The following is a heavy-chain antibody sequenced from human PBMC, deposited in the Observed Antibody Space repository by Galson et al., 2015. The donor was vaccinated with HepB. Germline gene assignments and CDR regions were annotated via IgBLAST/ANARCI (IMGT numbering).Heavy chain of an antibody. J-gene: IGHJ5*02. D-gene: IGHD3-22*01. Sequence: QSGAEVKKPGESLKISCKGSGYSFTSYWIGWVRQMPGKGLEWMGIIYPGDSDTRYSPSFQGQVTISADKSISTAYLQWSSLKASDTAMYYCARNSDSSGYYYWFDPWGQGTLVTVSS. CDR2: IYPGDSDT. CDR3: ARNSDSSGYYYWFDP. CDR1: GYSFTSYW. V-gene: IGHV5-51*01.